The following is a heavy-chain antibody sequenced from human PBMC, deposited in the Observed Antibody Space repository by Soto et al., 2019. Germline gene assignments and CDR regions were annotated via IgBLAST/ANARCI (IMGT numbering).Heavy chain of an antibody. CDR1: GFTFNIYA. CDR3: AITANCGDGRRAGTYRFFDL. Sequence: EVQLLESGGGLVQPGGSLRLSCAASGFTFNIYAMSWVRQAPGKGLEWVSAISGSGGSTYYANSVKGRFTISRDNSKDTMYLQIHSLRAEDTAVYYCAITANCGDGRRAGTYRFFDLWGRGILVTVSS. D-gene: IGHD2-21*01. CDR2: ISGSGGST. V-gene: IGHV3-23*01. J-gene: IGHJ2*01.